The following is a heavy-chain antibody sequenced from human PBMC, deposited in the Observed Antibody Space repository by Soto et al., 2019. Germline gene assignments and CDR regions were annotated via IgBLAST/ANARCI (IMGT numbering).Heavy chain of an antibody. CDR1: GFIFRDWF. V-gene: IGHV3-11*01. J-gene: IGHJ4*02. CDR3: AKDGPYYYDSSGYYPPDY. Sequence: PGRSLRLSCAASGFIFRDWFMSWIRQAPGKGLEWISYISKDSGRTTCYADSVKGRFTISRDNSKNTLYLQMNSLRAEETAVYYCAKDGPYYYDSSGYYPPDYWGEGTLVTVSS. CDR2: ISKDSGRTT. D-gene: IGHD3-22*01.